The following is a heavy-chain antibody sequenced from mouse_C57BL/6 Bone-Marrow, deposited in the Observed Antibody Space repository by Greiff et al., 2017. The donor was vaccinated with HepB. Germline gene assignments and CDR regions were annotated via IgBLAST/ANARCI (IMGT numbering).Heavy chain of an antibody. CDR3: ARIHYYGSSYRYFDV. D-gene: IGHD1-1*01. V-gene: IGHV2-2*01. CDR1: GFSLTSYG. CDR2: IWSGGST. Sequence: QVQLQQSGPGLVQPSQSLSITCTVSGFSLTSYGVHWVRQSPGKGLEWLGVIWSGGSTDYNAAFISRLSISKDNSKSQVFFKMNSLQADDTAIYYCARIHYYGSSYRYFDVWGTGTTVTVSS. J-gene: IGHJ1*03.